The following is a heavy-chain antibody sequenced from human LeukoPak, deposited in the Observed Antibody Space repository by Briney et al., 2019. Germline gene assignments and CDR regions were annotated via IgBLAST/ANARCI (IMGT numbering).Heavy chain of an antibody. V-gene: IGHV3-7*01. D-gene: IGHD3-10*01. J-gene: IGHJ4*02. CDR2: IKQDGSEK. Sequence: GGSLRLSCTVSGFTFSTYWMTWVRQAPGKGLVWVANIKQDGSEKYYVDSVKGRFTISRDNAKNSLYLQMSSLRAEDTAVYYCARSRIGDYWGQGTLVTVSS. CDR1: GFTFSTYW. CDR3: ARSRIGDY.